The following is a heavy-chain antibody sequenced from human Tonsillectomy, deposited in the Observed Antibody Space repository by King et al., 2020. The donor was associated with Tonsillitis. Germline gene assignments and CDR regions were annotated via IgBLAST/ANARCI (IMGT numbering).Heavy chain of an antibody. J-gene: IGHJ6*02. Sequence: VQLVESGGGVVQPGRSLRLSCAASGFTFSSYGMHWVRQAPVKGLEWVAVISYDGSNKYYADSVKGRFTISRDNSKNTLYLQMNSLRAEDTAVYYCAKDHRDIYCSSTSCYWDGMDVWGQGTTVTVSS. V-gene: IGHV3-30*18. CDR1: GFTFSSYG. D-gene: IGHD2-2*01. CDR3: AKDHRDIYCSSTSCYWDGMDV. CDR2: ISYDGSNK.